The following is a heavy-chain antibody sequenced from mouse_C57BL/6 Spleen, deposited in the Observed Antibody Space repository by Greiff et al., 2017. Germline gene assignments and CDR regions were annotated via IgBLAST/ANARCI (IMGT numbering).Heavy chain of an antibody. CDR3: ARSLLGYAMDY. Sequence: QVQLKQSGAELVRPGTSVKVSCKASGYAFTNYLIEWVKQRPGQGLEWIGVINPGSGGTNYNEKFKGKATLTADKSSSTAYMQLSSLTSEDSAVYFCARSLLGYAMDYWGQGTSVTVSS. V-gene: IGHV1-54*01. D-gene: IGHD1-1*01. J-gene: IGHJ4*01. CDR1: GYAFTNYL. CDR2: INPGSGGT.